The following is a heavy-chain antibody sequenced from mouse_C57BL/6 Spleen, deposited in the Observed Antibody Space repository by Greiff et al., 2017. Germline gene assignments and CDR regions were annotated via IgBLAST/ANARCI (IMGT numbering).Heavy chain of an antibody. CDR3: AGGGDSSGKGFAY. CDR2: IHPNSGST. Sequence: QVQLQQPGAELVKPGASVKLSCKASGYTFTSYWMHWVKQRPGQGLEWIGMIHPNSGSTNYNEKFKSKATLTVDKSSSTAYMQLSSLTSEDSAVYYCAGGGDSSGKGFAYWGQGTLVTVSA. CDR1: GYTFTSYW. V-gene: IGHV1-64*01. D-gene: IGHD3-2*02. J-gene: IGHJ3*01.